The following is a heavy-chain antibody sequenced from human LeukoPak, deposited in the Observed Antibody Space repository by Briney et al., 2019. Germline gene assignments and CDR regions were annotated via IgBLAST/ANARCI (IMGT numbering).Heavy chain of an antibody. CDR1: GFTFSSYS. Sequence: PGGSLRLSCAASGFTFSSYSMNWVRQAPGKGLEWVSYISSSSSTIYYADSVKGRFTISRDNAKNSLYLQMNSLRAEDTAVYYCASLPTIQLWLPGWFDPWGQGTLVTVSS. V-gene: IGHV3-48*01. CDR3: ASLPTIQLWLPGWFDP. CDR2: ISSSSSTI. J-gene: IGHJ5*02. D-gene: IGHD5-18*01.